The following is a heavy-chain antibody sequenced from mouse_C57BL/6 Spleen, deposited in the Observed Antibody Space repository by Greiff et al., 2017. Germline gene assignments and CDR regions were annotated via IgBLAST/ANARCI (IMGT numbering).Heavy chain of an antibody. J-gene: IGHJ4*01. V-gene: IGHV1-82*01. CDR2: MYPGDGDT. CDR1: GYAFSSSW. D-gene: IGHD2-1*01. Sequence: QVQLQQSGPELVKPGASVKISCKASGYAFSSSWMNWVKQRPGKGLEWIGRMYPGDGDTNYNGKFKGKATLTADKSSSTAYMQLSSLTSEDSAVYFCARSGGNGGAMDYWGQGTSVTVSS. CDR3: ARSGGNGGAMDY.